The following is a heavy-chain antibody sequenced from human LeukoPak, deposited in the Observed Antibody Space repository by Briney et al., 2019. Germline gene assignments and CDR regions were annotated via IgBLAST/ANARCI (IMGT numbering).Heavy chain of an antibody. V-gene: IGHV1-2*02. CDR2: INPNSGGT. CDR1: GYTFTGYY. Sequence: ASVKVSCKASGYTFTGYYMHWVRQAPGQGLEWMGWINPNSGGTNYAQKFQGRVTMTRDTSISTAYMELSRLRSDDTAVYYCARVSHDSSGYPDAFDIWGQGTMVTVSS. CDR3: ARVSHDSSGYPDAFDI. D-gene: IGHD3-22*01. J-gene: IGHJ3*02.